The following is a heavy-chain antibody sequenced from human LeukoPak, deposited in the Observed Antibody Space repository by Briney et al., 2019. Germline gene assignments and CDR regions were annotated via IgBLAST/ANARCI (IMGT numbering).Heavy chain of an antibody. D-gene: IGHD1-26*01. CDR2: IYYTGNT. CDR3: ARSRGRLLYYFDY. CDR1: GGSISSDY. J-gene: IGHJ4*02. V-gene: IGHV4-59*01. Sequence: SETLSLTYTVSGGSISSDYWSWIRQPPGKGLEWIGFIYYTGNTNYNPSLKSRVTMLIDTSKNQFSLKLTSVTAADTAVYYCARSRGRLLYYFDYWGQGTLVTVSS.